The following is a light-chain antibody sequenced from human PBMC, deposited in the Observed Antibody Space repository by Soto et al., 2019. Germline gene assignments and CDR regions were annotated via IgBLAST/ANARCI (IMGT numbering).Light chain of an antibody. J-gene: IGKJ1*01. V-gene: IGKV3-11*01. CDR3: QQRGGSPPT. Sequence: EIVLTQSPATLSLSPGERATLSCRASQSVSSYLAWYQQKPGQAPRLLIYGASSRATGIPARFSGSGSGTDFTLTISSLEPEDSAVYYCQQRGGSPPTFGQGTKVDIK. CDR1: QSVSSY. CDR2: GAS.